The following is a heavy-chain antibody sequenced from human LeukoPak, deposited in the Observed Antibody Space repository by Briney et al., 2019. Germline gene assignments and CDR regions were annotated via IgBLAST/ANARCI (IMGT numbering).Heavy chain of an antibody. CDR1: GFTFGSYW. J-gene: IGHJ4*02. V-gene: IGHV3-74*01. CDR2: INYDGTST. D-gene: IGHD2/OR15-2a*01. CDR3: AREANTAFDY. Sequence: PGGSLGLSCVASGFTFGSYWMHWVRQAPGKGLVWVSRINYDGTSTTYADSVKGRFTVSRDNGKKTVSLQINSLRPDDTAVYYCAREANTAFDYWGQGTLVTVSS.